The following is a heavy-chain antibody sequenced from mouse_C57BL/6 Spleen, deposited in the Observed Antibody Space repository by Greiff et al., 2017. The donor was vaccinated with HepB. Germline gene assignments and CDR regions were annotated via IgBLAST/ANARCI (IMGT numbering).Heavy chain of an antibody. V-gene: IGHV5-17*01. CDR2: ISSGSSTI. Sequence: VQGVESGGGLVKPGGSLKLSCAASGFTFSDYGMHWVRQAPEKGLEWVAYISSGSSTIYYADTVKGRFTISRDNAKNTLFLQMTSLRSADTAMYYCARAHYYGSSRHCYAMDYWGQGTSVTVSS. J-gene: IGHJ4*01. CDR1: GFTFSDYG. D-gene: IGHD1-1*01. CDR3: ARAHYYGSSRHCYAMDY.